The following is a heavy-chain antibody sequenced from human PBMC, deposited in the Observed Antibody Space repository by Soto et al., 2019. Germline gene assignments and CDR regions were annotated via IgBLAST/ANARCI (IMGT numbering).Heavy chain of an antibody. CDR2: IIPIFGTA. CDR1: GGTFISSA. J-gene: IGHJ6*02. CDR3: ARTYYDFWSGYPPDYYYYGMDV. Sequence: GASVKVSCKASGGTFISSAISWVRQAPGQGLEWMGGIIPIFGTANYAQKFQGRVTITADESTSTAYMELSGLRSEDTAVYYCARTYYDFWSGYPPDYYYYGMDVWGQGTTVTVSS. V-gene: IGHV1-69*13. D-gene: IGHD3-3*01.